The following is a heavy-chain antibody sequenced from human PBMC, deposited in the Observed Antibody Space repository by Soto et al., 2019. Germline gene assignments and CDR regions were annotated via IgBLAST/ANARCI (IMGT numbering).Heavy chain of an antibody. V-gene: IGHV4-59*08. CDR3: ARHPTVETIGIQLWFNYYYGMDV. D-gene: IGHD5-18*01. CDR2: IYYSGST. J-gene: IGHJ6*02. CDR1: GGSISSYY. Sequence: SETLSLTCTVSGGSISSYYWSWIRQPPGKGLEWIGYIYYSGSTNYNPSLKSRVTISVDTSKNQFSLKLSSVTAADTAVYYCARHPTVETIGIQLWFNYYYGMDVWGQGTTVTVSS.